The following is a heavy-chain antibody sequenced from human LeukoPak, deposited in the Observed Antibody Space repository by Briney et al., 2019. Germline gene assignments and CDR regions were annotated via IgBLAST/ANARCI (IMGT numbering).Heavy chain of an antibody. CDR3: AELGITMIGGV. CDR2: SQWNDDST. Sequence: GGSLRLSCAASGFTFDDYGMSWVRQAPGKGLEWVSSSQWNDDSTGYADSVKGRFTISRDNAKNSLYPQMNSLRAEDTAVYYCAELGITMIGGVWGKGTTVTISS. CDR1: GFTFDDYG. V-gene: IGHV3-20*04. J-gene: IGHJ6*04. D-gene: IGHD3-10*02.